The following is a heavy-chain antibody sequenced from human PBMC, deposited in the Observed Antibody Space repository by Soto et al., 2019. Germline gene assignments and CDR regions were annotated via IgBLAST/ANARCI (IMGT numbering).Heavy chain of an antibody. CDR2: INSDGSST. Sequence: EVQLVESGGGLVQPGGSLSLSGAASGFTFGTNGMHWVRQAPGKGLVWVSRINSDGSSTSYADSVRGRFTISRDNAKNTLYLQMNSLRAEDTAVYYCARSTQNLDYWGQGTLVTVSS. CDR1: GFTFGTNG. D-gene: IGHD1-1*01. V-gene: IGHV3-74*01. J-gene: IGHJ4*02. CDR3: ARSTQNLDY.